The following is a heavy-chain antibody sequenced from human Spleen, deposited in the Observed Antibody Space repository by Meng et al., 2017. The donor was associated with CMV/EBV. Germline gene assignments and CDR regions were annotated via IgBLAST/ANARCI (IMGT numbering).Heavy chain of an antibody. Sequence: SETLSLTCSVSGVSISRYYWNWIRQPPGKGLEWIGYIHYSGTTNYNPSLKSRVTMSVDTSKNQFSLKLSSVTAADTAVYYCARDGAIPVGWFDPWGQGTLVIVSS. CDR1: GVSISRYY. D-gene: IGHD4-23*01. V-gene: IGHV4-59*01. CDR3: ARDGAIPVGWFDP. J-gene: IGHJ5*02. CDR2: IHYSGTT.